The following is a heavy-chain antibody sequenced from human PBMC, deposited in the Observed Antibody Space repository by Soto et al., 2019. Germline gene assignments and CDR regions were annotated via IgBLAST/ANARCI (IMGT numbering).Heavy chain of an antibody. V-gene: IGHV4-39*01. CDR3: ARHPPYGPLDY. CDR2: IYYSGST. Sequence: QLQLQESGPGLVKPSETLSLTCTVSGDSGGFISSSSYNWGWIRPPPGKGLEWIGNIYYSGSTYYTPSLKSRVTISGYTSKTQFSRRLTSVTAADTAVYYCARHPPYGPLDYWGQGTLVTVSS. CDR1: GDSGGFISSSSYN. D-gene: IGHD4-17*01. J-gene: IGHJ4*02.